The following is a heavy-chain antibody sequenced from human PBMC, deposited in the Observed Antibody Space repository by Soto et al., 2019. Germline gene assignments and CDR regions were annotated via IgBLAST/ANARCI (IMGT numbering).Heavy chain of an antibody. V-gene: IGHV4-39*01. D-gene: IGHD2-21*02. Sequence: SETLSLTCIVSGESISSSSYYWGWIRQPPGKGLEWIGSIYYSGRTYYNPSFKSRVTISIDTSKNQFSLKLSSVTATDTAVYYCARQRTTVVTQAYFDHWGQGALVTVSS. CDR2: IYYSGRT. CDR3: ARQRTTVVTQAYFDH. J-gene: IGHJ4*02. CDR1: GESISSSSYY.